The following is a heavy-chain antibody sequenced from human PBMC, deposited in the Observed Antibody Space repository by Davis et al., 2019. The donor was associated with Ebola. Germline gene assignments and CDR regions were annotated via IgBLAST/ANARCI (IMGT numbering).Heavy chain of an antibody. J-gene: IGHJ5*02. V-gene: IGHV4-59*11. CDR3: ARCPNGDNVDWFDP. D-gene: IGHD1/OR15-1a*01. Sequence: PSELLSPTCLLPGGPIGGPYRTWIRQPPGKGLEWNGSISHSGSTNYSPSLKRRVTISVDKSKNQFSVNLRSVTAADTAVYYCARCPNGDNVDWFDPWGQGTLVTVSS. CDR2: ISHSGST. CDR1: GGPIGGPY.